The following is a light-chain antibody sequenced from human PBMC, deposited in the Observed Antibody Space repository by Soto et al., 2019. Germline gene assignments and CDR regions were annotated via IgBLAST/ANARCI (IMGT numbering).Light chain of an antibody. CDR3: QRTYNAPFT. J-gene: IGKJ3*01. CDR1: DSIDRY. CDR2: AAS. V-gene: IGKV1-39*01. Sequence: DIQMTQSPSSLSAFVGDTVTINCRATDSIDRYLNWYQQKPGKAPRVLITAASTLESGVPSRFSGSGSGTDFTLTINNLQPEDFATYYCQRTYNAPFTFGPGTKVDIK.